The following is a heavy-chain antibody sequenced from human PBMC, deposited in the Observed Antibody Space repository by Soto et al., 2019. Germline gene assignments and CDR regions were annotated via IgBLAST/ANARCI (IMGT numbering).Heavy chain of an antibody. J-gene: IGHJ6*02. CDR1: GGTFSSYA. CDR3: ARAVGCSGGSCYSHYYYYYGMDV. V-gene: IGHV1-69*01. CDR2: IITIFGTA. Sequence: QVQLVQSGAEVKKPGSSVKVSCKASGGTFSSYAISWVRQALGQGLEWMGGIITIFGTANYAQKFQGRVTITADESTSTAYMELSSLRSEDTAVYYCARAVGCSGGSCYSHYYYYYGMDVWGQGTTVTVSS. D-gene: IGHD2-15*01.